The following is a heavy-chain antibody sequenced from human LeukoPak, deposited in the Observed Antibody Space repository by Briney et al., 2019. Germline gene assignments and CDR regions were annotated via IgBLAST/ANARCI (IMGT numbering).Heavy chain of an antibody. J-gene: IGHJ4*02. CDR2: ISSDGRTT. V-gene: IGHV3-74*01. CDR3: AGTTTTCCNY. CDR1: GFTLSGYW. D-gene: IGHD1-1*01. Sequence: GGSLRLSCTASGFTLSGYWMRWVRQVPGKGLVWVSRISSDGRTTNYADSVKGRFTISRDNAKNTLYLQMNSLRTDDTAVYYCAGTTTTCCNYWGQGTLVSVSS.